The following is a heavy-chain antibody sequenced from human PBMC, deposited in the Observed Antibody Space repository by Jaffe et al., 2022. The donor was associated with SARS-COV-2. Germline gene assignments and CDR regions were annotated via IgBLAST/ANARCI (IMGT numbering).Heavy chain of an antibody. Sequence: EVQLLESGGGLVQPGGSLRLSCAASGFTFSSYAMNWVRQAPGKGLEWVSGISGDGGSTYYADSVKGRFTISRDNSKNTLYLQMNSVRAEDTAVYYCAKDPAAATLTVFHYWGQGTLLTVSS. CDR1: GFTFSSYA. J-gene: IGHJ4*02. D-gene: IGHD6-13*01. V-gene: IGHV3-23*01. CDR3: AKDPAAATLTVFHY. CDR2: ISGDGGST.